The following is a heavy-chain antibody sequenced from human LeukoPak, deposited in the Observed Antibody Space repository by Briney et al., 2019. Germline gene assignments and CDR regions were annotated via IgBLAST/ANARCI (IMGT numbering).Heavy chain of an antibody. Sequence: GESLQISCQGSGYSFTSYWIGWVRQLPGKGLGWMGIIYPGDSDTRYSPSFQGQVTISADKSISTAYLQWSSLKASDTAMYYCARTSIPMATITYWGQGTLVTVSS. V-gene: IGHV5-51*01. CDR2: IYPGDSDT. CDR1: GYSFTSYW. D-gene: IGHD5-24*01. CDR3: ARTSIPMATITY. J-gene: IGHJ4*02.